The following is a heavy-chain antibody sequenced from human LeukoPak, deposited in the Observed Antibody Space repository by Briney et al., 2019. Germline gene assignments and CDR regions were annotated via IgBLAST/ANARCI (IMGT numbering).Heavy chain of an antibody. Sequence: SQTLSLTCTVSVDSICSGSYYWSWIRQPAGRGLGWIGCNYTSGSTNNHRSLKSRVTISVDTSKIPFSLKLSSVTAADTAVYYCAREKYYDSSGYSLGGDYYYGMDVWGQGTTVTVSS. CDR2: NYTSGST. CDR3: AREKYYDSSGYSLGGDYYYGMDV. V-gene: IGHV4-61*02. CDR1: VDSICSGSYY. J-gene: IGHJ6*02. D-gene: IGHD3-22*01.